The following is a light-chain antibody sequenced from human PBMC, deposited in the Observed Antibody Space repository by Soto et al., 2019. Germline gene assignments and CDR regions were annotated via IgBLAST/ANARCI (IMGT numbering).Light chain of an antibody. CDR2: AAS. CDR1: ENINTW. CDR3: QQYNNLYA. J-gene: IGKJ2*01. V-gene: IGKV1-5*01. Sequence: DIQMTQSPSTLSASVGDRVTITCRASENINTWLAWYQQKPGKAPKLLIYAASSLEGGVPSRFSGSGSGTEVTQTISSQQPDDVATYYCQQYNNLYAFGQGTNLEIK.